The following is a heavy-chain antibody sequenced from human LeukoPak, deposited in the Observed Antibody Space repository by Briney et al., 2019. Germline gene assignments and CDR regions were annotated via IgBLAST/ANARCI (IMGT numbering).Heavy chain of an antibody. V-gene: IGHV4-39*01. J-gene: IGHJ4*02. CDR2: ISYSGST. CDR3: ARPYTTSTYYFDY. CDR1: GGSISSSSYW. D-gene: IGHD2-2*02. Sequence: SETLSLTCTVSGGSISSSSYWWGWIRQPPGKGLEWIGSISYSGSTHYNPSLKSRVTISVDTSKNQFSLKLSSVTAADTAVYYCARPYTTSTYYFDYSGQGTLVTVSS.